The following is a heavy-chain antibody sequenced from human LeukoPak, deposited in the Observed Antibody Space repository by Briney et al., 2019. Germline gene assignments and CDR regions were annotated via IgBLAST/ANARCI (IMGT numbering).Heavy chain of an antibody. CDR2: IGGTGSII. CDR3: ARENGRGAAAATDY. D-gene: IGHD2-2*01. V-gene: IGHV3-48*03. Sequence: GGSLRLSCEASGLTFRRYAMNWVRQAPGKGLEWVAYIGGTGSIIYYGDSVSGRFTISRDNAKNSLHLHMVNLRAEDTGVYYCARENGRGAAAATDYWGQGTLVAVSS. J-gene: IGHJ4*02. CDR1: GLTFRRYA.